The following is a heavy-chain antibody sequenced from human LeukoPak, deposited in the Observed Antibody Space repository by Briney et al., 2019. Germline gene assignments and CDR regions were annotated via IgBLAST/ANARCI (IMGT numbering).Heavy chain of an antibody. J-gene: IGHJ5*02. CDR1: GGTFSSYT. CDR3: ARDLEYCSGGSCYNYSWFDP. CDR2: IIPILGIA. D-gene: IGHD2-15*01. V-gene: IGHV1-69*04. Sequence: SVKVSCKASGGTFSSYTISWVRQAPGQGLEWMGRIIPILGIANYAQKFQGRVTITADKSTSTAYMELSSLRSGDTAVYYCARDLEYCSGGSCYNYSWFDPWGQGTLVTVSS.